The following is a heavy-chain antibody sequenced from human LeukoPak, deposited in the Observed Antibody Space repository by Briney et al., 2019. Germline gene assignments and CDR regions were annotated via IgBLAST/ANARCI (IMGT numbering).Heavy chain of an antibody. CDR1: GDSVSRNTAG. V-gene: IGHV6-1*01. CDR3: ARGPRGSLFITMVRGAPDY. D-gene: IGHD3-10*01. Sequence: SQTLSLTCAISGDSVSRNTAGWNWIRQSPSRGLEWLGRTYYRSKWYNDFAPSVRNRITINPDTSKNQFSLQLNSVTPEDTAVYYCARGPRGSLFITMVRGAPDYWGQGTLVTVSS. J-gene: IGHJ4*02. CDR2: TYYRSKWYN.